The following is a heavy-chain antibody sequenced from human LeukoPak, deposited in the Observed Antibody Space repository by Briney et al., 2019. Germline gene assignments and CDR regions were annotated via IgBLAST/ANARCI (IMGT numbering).Heavy chain of an antibody. D-gene: IGHD1-26*01. Sequence: ASVKVSCKASGSTFTSYGISWVRQAPGQGLEWMGWISAYNGNTNYAQKLQGRVTMTTDTSTSTAYMELRSLRSDDTAVYYCARSSGSYYGGYYFDYWGQGTLVTVSS. J-gene: IGHJ4*02. CDR2: ISAYNGNT. V-gene: IGHV1-18*01. CDR3: ARSSGSYYGGYYFDY. CDR1: GSTFTSYG.